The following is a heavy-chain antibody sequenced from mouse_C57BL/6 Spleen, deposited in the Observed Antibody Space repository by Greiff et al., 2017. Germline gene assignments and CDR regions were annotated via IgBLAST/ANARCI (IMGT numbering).Heavy chain of an antibody. CDR2: IRNKANGYTT. V-gene: IGHV7-3*01. CDR3: ARYSSYAMDY. J-gene: IGHJ4*01. Sequence: EVQGVESGGGLVQPGGSLSLSCAASGFTFTDYYMSWVRQPPGKALEWLGFIRNKANGYTTEYSASVKGRFTISRDNSQSIIDLQMNALRAEDSATYYCARYSSYAMDYWGQGTSVTVSS. CDR1: GFTFTDYY.